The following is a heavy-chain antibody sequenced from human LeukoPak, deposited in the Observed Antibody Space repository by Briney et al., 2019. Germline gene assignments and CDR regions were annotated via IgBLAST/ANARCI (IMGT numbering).Heavy chain of an antibody. CDR2: ISWNSGSI. CDR1: GFTFDDYA. D-gene: IGHD2-21*02. CDR3: ARAYCGGDCYSEGGEDY. Sequence: GRSLRLSCAASGFTFDDYAMHWVRQAPGKGLEWVSGISWNSGSIGYADSVKGRFTISRDNAKNSLYLQMNSLRAEDTAVYYCARAYCGGDCYSEGGEDYWGQGTLVTVSS. V-gene: IGHV3-9*01. J-gene: IGHJ4*02.